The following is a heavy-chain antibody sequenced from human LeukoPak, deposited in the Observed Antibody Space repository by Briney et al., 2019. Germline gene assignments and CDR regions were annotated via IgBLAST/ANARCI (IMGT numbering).Heavy chain of an antibody. J-gene: IGHJ4*02. V-gene: IGHV3-7*05. CDR3: TRDSQGSGIYSVDY. CDR1: GXTLSDYW. Sequence: SGGSLRLSCTASGXTLSDYWVSWVRQAPGKGLEWVANIKRDGSQKFYVDAVEGRFTISRDNARNSLFLQMNSLRAEDTAVYWCTRDSQGSGIYSVDYWGQGTLVTVSS. D-gene: IGHD3-10*01. CDR2: IKRDGSQK.